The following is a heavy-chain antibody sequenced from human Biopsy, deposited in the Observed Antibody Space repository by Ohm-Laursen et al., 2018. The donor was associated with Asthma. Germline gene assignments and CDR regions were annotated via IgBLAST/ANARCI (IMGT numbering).Heavy chain of an antibody. D-gene: IGHD6-19*01. CDR2: IYYSGST. Sequence: LSLTCTVSGGSISNSNYYWGWIRQHPGKGLEWIGYIYYSGSTYYNPSLKSRVTISVDTSKNQFSLRLSSVTAADTAMYYCARIPRRSGPYFVDYWGQGTLVTVSS. J-gene: IGHJ4*02. CDR1: GGSISNSNYY. CDR3: ARIPRRSGPYFVDY. V-gene: IGHV4-31*03.